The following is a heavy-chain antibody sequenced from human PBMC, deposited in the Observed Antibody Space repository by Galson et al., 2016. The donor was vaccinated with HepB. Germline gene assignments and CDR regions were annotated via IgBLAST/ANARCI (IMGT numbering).Heavy chain of an antibody. Sequence: SLRLSCAASGFTFSSYAMNWVRQAPGKGLEWVSTISGSETTSYADSMEGRFTISRDNSKNTLFLQMNSLRVEDMAVYYCAKGSDYYGWGSYPYYFDYWGQGTLVTVSS. CDR2: ISGSETT. CDR1: GFTFSSYA. J-gene: IGHJ4*02. CDR3: AKGSDYYGWGSYPYYFDY. V-gene: IGHV3-23*01. D-gene: IGHD3-10*01.